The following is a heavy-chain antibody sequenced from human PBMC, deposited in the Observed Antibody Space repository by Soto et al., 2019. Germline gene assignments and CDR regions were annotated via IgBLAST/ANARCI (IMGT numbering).Heavy chain of an antibody. Sequence: EVQLVESGGGLVKPGGSLRLSCTASGFTFSAYGMNWVRQAPGKGLEWVSFISSRSSDIYHADSVKGRFTISRDNAKNSLFLQMDSLRAEDTAVYYCASTNSRSYYMDVWGKGTTVTVSS. J-gene: IGHJ6*03. D-gene: IGHD6-13*01. CDR3: ASTNSRSYYMDV. CDR2: ISSRSSDI. V-gene: IGHV3-21*01. CDR1: GFTFSAYG.